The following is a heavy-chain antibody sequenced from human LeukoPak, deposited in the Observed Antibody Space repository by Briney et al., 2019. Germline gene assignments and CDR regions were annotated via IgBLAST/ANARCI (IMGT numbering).Heavy chain of an antibody. CDR1: GFTFSSYS. CDR3: AKSGYNRFDY. CDR2: ISSSSSYI. J-gene: IGHJ4*02. V-gene: IGHV3-21*04. D-gene: IGHD5-24*01. Sequence: GGSLRLSCAASGFTFSSYSMNWVRQAPGKGLEWVSSISSSSSYIYYADSVKGRFTISRDNSKNTLYLQMNSLIAEDTAVYYCAKSGYNRFDYWGQGTRVTVSS.